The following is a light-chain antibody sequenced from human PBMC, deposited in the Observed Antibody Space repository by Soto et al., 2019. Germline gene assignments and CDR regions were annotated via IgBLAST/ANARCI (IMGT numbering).Light chain of an antibody. Sequence: QSALTQPPSASGSPGQSVTISCTGTSSDVGGYNYVSCYQQHPGNAPKLMIYDVSKRPSGVPDRFSGSKSGNTASLTVSGLQAEDEADYYCSSYAGSNNVVFGGGTKLTVL. J-gene: IGLJ2*01. V-gene: IGLV2-8*01. CDR1: SSDVGGYNY. CDR2: DVS. CDR3: SSYAGSNNVV.